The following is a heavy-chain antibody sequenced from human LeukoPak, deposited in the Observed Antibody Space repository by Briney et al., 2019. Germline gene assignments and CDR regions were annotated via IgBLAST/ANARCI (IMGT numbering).Heavy chain of an antibody. Sequence: GSLRLSCAASGFTVNSNYMTWVRQAPGRGLEWVSVIYSGGSTYYADSVKGRFTISRDNSKNTLYLQMNSLRAEDTAVYYCARATVTTGFDYWGQGTLVTVSS. CDR2: IYSGGST. V-gene: IGHV3-53*01. D-gene: IGHD4-17*01. J-gene: IGHJ4*02. CDR3: ARATVTTGFDY. CDR1: GFTVNSNY.